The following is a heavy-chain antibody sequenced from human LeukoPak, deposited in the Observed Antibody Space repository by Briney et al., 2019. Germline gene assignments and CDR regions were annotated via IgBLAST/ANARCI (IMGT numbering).Heavy chain of an antibody. CDR2: TIPIFGTA. CDR1: GGTFSSYA. Sequence: GASMKVSCKASGGTFSSYAISWVRQAPGQGLEWMGGTIPIFGTANYAQKFQGRVTITADESTSTTYMELSSLRSEDTAVYYCASYGSGSYTSERPYYFDYWGQGTLVTVSS. J-gene: IGHJ4*02. D-gene: IGHD3-10*01. CDR3: ASYGSGSYTSERPYYFDY. V-gene: IGHV1-69*13.